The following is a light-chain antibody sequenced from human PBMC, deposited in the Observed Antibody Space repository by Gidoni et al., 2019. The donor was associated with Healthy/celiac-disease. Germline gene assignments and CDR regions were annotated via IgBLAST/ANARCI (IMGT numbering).Light chain of an antibody. J-gene: IGKJ4*01. CDR1: QDISNY. CDR2: DAS. V-gene: IGKV1-33*01. CDR3: HQYDNLPLT. Sequence: DIQMTQSPSSLSASAGDRVTITCQASQDISNYLNWYQQKPGKAPKLLIYDASNLETGVPSRFSVSGSGTVFTFTISILQPEDIATYYCHQYDNLPLTFGGGTKVEIK.